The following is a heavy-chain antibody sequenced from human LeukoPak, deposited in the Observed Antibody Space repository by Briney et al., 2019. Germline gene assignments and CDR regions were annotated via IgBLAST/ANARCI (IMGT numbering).Heavy chain of an antibody. CDR2: ISGSGGST. D-gene: IGHD1-26*01. CDR1: GFTFSSYA. V-gene: IGHV3-23*01. J-gene: IGHJ4*02. Sequence: PGGSLRLSCAASGFTFSSYAMSWVRQAPGKGLEWVSAISGSGGSTYYADSVKGRFTISRDNSKNTLYLQMNSLRAEDTAAYYCAKDPNWEQPPDYFDYWGQGTLVTVSS. CDR3: AKDPNWEQPPDYFDY.